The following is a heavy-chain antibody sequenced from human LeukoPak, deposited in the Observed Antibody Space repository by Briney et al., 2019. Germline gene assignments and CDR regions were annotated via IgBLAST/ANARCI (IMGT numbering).Heavy chain of an antibody. J-gene: IGHJ6*03. V-gene: IGHV3-15*01. Sequence: PGGSLRLSCAASGFNFRNAWMTWVRQIPGKGLEWVGRIKSEDDGGTTDYGAPVKGRFTISRDDSKNILFLQLNSLKTEDTAVYYCTTEYWGYYGSGEDRSYYYMDVWGKGTTVTISS. CDR1: GFNFRNAW. CDR3: TTEYWGYYGSGEDRSYYYMDV. D-gene: IGHD3-10*01. CDR2: IKSEDDGGTT.